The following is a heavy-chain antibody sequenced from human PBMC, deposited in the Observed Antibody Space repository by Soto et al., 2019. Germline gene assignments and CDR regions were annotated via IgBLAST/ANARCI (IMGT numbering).Heavy chain of an antibody. CDR1: CGSISSGDYY. Sequence: TSETLSLTCTVSCGSISSGDYYWSWIRQPPGKGLEWIGYIYYSGSTYYNPSLKSRVTISVDTSKNQFSLKLSSVTAADTAVYYCARFLYYGSGGYWGQGTLVTVSS. CDR3: ARFLYYGSGGY. J-gene: IGHJ4*02. V-gene: IGHV4-30-4*01. D-gene: IGHD3-10*01. CDR2: IYYSGST.